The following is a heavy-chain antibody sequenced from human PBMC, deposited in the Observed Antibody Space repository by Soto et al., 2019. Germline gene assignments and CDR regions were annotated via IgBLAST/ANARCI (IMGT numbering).Heavy chain of an antibody. CDR1: GDSVSSSSSA. Sequence: SQTLSLTCDISGDSVSSSSSAWNGIRQSPSRGLEWLGRTYYRSKWIHEYTISMESRITINPDTSKNQISLHIYSVTAEDTAVYYCAEVVWFRGMDVWGQGTPVTVSS. J-gene: IGHJ6*02. CDR3: AEVVWFRGMDV. D-gene: IGHD3-16*01. V-gene: IGHV6-1*01. CDR2: TYYRSKWIH.